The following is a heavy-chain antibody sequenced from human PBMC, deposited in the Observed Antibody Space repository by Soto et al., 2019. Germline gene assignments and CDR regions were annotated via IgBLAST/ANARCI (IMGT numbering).Heavy chain of an antibody. CDR2: IWYDGSKR. CDR1: GSTFGSHG. V-gene: IGHV3-33*01. Sequence: QVQLEESGGGVVQPGRSLRLSCAASGSTFGSHGMHWVRQVPGKRLEWVALIWYDGSKRYYADSVKGRFTISRDNSRNTLYLHMDSLTAEDTAVYYCGRLRGSYFDSWGQGTLVTVSS. J-gene: IGHJ4*02. CDR3: GRLRGSYFDS. D-gene: IGHD1-26*01.